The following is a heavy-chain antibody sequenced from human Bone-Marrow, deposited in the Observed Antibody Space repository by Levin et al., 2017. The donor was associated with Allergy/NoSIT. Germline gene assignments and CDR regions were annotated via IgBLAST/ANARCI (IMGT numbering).Heavy chain of an antibody. Sequence: SQTLSLTCAVSGYSISSSDWWGWIRQPPGKGLEWVGYIYYSGTTYYSPSLKSRLTMSIDTSKNQFSLKLSSVTAVDTAVYYCARKSTGTGTFDYWGRGTLVSVSS. CDR2: IYYSGTT. V-gene: IGHV4-28*01. CDR3: ARKSTGTGTFDY. D-gene: IGHD5/OR15-5a*01. J-gene: IGHJ4*02. CDR1: GYSISSSDW.